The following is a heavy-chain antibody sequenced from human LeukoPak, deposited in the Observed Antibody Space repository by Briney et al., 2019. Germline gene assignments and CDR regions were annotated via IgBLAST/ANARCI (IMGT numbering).Heavy chain of an antibody. V-gene: IGHV4-59*01. CDR3: ARGRTHCSSTSCPSHYFDY. CDR2: IHYSGST. D-gene: IGHD2-2*01. Sequence: KTSETLSLTCAVSGGSISSYYWSWIRQPPGKGLEWIGYIHYSGSTNYNPSLKSRVTISVDTSKNQFSLKLNSVTAADTAVYYCARGRTHCSSTSCPSHYFDYWGQGTLVTVSS. J-gene: IGHJ4*02. CDR1: GGSISSYY.